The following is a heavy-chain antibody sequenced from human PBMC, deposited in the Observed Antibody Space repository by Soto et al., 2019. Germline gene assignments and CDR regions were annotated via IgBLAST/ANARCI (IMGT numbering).Heavy chain of an antibody. D-gene: IGHD5-12*01. J-gene: IGHJ4*02. Sequence: EVQLLESGGGLVQPGGSLRLSFEASGFPFSNNPMNWAGQAPGKGLEWVSTISSSSGSTYYADSVKGRFTISRDNSKNFLYLQMNSLRGDDTAVYYCAKVGSERYSGQHSDYWGQGTLVTISS. CDR3: AKVGSERYSGQHSDY. CDR1: GFPFSNNP. V-gene: IGHV3-23*01. CDR2: ISSSSGST.